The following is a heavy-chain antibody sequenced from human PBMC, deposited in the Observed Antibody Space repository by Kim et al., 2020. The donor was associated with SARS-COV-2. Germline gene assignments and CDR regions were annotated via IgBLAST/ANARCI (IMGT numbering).Heavy chain of an antibody. CDR2: INPYDGGS. CDR3: ARDFEGFRTIGY. D-gene: IGHD3-9*01. J-gene: IGHJ4*02. V-gene: IGHV1-46*01. Sequence: ASVKVSCKASGYTFTRAHMHWVRLAPGQGLEWVGIINPYDGGSRYSQKFQGRVTMTRDASTSTVYMELSSLRSEDTALYYCARDFEGFRTIGYWGQGTLLTVSS. CDR1: GYTFTRAH.